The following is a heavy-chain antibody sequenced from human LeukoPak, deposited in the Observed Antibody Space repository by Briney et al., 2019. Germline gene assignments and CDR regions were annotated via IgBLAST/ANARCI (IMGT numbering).Heavy chain of an antibody. D-gene: IGHD6-19*01. V-gene: IGHV3-15*01. CDR3: TTDPIAVAGTSCDI. CDR1: GFTFSNAW. Sequence: GGSLRLSCAASGFTFSNAWMSWVRQAPGKGLEWVGRIKSKTDGGTTDYAAPVKGRFTISRDDSKNTLYLQMNSLKTEDTAVYYCTTDPIAVAGTSCDIWGQGTMVTVSS. J-gene: IGHJ3*02. CDR2: IKSKTDGGTT.